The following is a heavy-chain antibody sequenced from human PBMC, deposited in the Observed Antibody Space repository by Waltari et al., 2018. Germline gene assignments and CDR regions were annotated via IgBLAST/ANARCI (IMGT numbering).Heavy chain of an antibody. D-gene: IGHD3-10*01. CDR1: GGSFSGYY. CDR3: ARGKRVYGSGSYPGGVGHYYYYMDV. V-gene: IGHV4-34*01. Sequence: QVQLQQWGAGLLKPSETLSLTCAVYGGSFSGYYWSWIRQPPGKGLEWIGEINHSGSTTYNPSLMRRVTISVDTSKNQFSLKLSSVTAADTAVYYCARGKRVYGSGSYPGGVGHYYYYMDVWGKGTTVTISS. J-gene: IGHJ6*03. CDR2: INHSGST.